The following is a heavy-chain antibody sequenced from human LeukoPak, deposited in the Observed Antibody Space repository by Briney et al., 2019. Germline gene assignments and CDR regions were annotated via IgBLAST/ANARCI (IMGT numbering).Heavy chain of an antibody. Sequence: NPGGSLRLSCAASGFTFSSYAMSWVRRAPGKGLEWIGEINHSGSTNYNPSLKSRVTISVDTSKNQFSLKLSSVTAADTAVYYCARGSIVVVPAANWFDPWGQGTLVTVSS. D-gene: IGHD2-2*01. CDR2: INHSGST. J-gene: IGHJ5*02. CDR3: ARGSIVVVPAANWFDP. CDR1: GFTFSSYA. V-gene: IGHV4-34*01.